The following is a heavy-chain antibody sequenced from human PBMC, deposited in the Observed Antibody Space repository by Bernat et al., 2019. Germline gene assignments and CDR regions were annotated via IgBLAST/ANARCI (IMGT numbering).Heavy chain of an antibody. CDR3: ARDWQQLVRYYYYGMDV. Sequence: QVQLVESGGGVVQPGRSLRLSCAASGFTFSSYGMHWVRQAPGKGLEWVAVIWYDGSNKYYAESVKGRFTISRENSKNTLYLQMNSLRAEDTAVYYCARDWQQLVRYYYYGMDVWGQGTTVTVSS. CDR2: IWYDGSNK. CDR1: GFTFSSYG. D-gene: IGHD6-6*01. J-gene: IGHJ6*02. V-gene: IGHV3-33*01.